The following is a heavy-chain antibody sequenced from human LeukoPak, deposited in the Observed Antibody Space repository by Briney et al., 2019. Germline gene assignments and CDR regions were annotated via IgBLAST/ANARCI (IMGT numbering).Heavy chain of an antibody. D-gene: IGHD5-18*01. CDR1: GGSFSGYY. CDR3: ARAPYGYGDY. CDR2: INHSGST. V-gene: IGHV4-34*01. J-gene: IGHJ4*02. Sequence: SETLSLTCAVYGGSFSGYYWSWIRQPPGKGLEWVGEINHSGSTNYNPSLKSRVTISVDTSKNQFSLKLSSVTAADTAVYYCARAPYGYGDYWGQGTLVTVSS.